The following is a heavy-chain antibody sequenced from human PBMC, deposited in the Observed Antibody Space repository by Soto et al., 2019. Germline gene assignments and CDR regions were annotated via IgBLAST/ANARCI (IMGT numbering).Heavy chain of an antibody. CDR1: GFTFGDYA. V-gene: IGHV3-49*04. J-gene: IGHJ4*02. D-gene: IGHD3-16*01. CDR2: IRRNAYGGTT. CDR3: TRASSLDFDF. Sequence: GGSLSLSCTTSGFTFGDYALSWVRQAPGKGLEWVGFIRRNAYGGTTDYAASVKGRFTISRDDSKSIAYLQMNSLRTEDTALYYCTRASSLDFDFWGQGTLVTVSS.